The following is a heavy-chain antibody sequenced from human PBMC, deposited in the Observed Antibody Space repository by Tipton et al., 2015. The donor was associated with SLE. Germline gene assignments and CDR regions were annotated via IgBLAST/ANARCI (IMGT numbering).Heavy chain of an antibody. Sequence: SGFTFSDYAMSWVRQAPGKGLEWVAGIGWDSAYIAYEDSVEGRFTISRDNAKKSLYLQMDSLRPDDTAFYYCVRVGTPDYYMDVWGKGTRVTVS. CDR2: IGWDSAYI. CDR3: VRVGTPDYYMDV. J-gene: IGHJ6*03. D-gene: IGHD7-27*01. CDR1: GFTFSDYA. V-gene: IGHV3-9*01.